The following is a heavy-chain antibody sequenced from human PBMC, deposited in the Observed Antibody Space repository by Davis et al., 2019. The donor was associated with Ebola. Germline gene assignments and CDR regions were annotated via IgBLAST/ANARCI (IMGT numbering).Heavy chain of an antibody. D-gene: IGHD2-15*01. CDR1: GFALRSFS. V-gene: IGHV3-21*01. CDR3: ARQSSARGWYDP. Sequence: GESLKISCEASGFALRSFSMSWVRQVPGKGLEWVASISLGSTYIYYAKSVEGRFIASRDSDKNSLYLQMNNLGVDDTAFYYCARQSSARGWYDPWGQGTLVTVSS. CDR2: ISLGSTYI. J-gene: IGHJ5*02.